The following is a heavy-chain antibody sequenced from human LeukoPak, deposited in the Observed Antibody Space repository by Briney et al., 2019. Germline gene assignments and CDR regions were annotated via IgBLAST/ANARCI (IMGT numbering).Heavy chain of an antibody. CDR1: GGSISSSSYY. CDR3: ARVPLPGYSSSWLAYYYYYMDV. Sequence: SETLSLTCTVSGGSISSSSYYWGWVRQPPGKGLEWIGSIYYSGSTYYNPSLKSRVTISVDTSKNQFSLKLSSVTAADTAVYYCARVPLPGYSSSWLAYYYYYMDVWGKGTTVTVSS. D-gene: IGHD6-13*01. CDR2: IYYSGST. J-gene: IGHJ6*03. V-gene: IGHV4-39*07.